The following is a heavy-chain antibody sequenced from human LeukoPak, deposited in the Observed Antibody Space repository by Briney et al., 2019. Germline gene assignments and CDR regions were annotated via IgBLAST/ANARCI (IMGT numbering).Heavy chain of an antibody. CDR1: GFTFSSYW. V-gene: IGHV3-74*01. CDR3: ARDAPPGYYYDSSGYTC. CDR2: INSDGSST. J-gene: IGHJ4*02. D-gene: IGHD3-22*01. Sequence: PGGSLRLSCAASGFTFSSYWMHWVRQAPGKGLVWVSRINSDGSSTSYADSVKGRFTISRDNAKNTLYLQMNSLRAEDTAVYYCARDAPPGYYYDSSGYTCWGQGTLVTVSS.